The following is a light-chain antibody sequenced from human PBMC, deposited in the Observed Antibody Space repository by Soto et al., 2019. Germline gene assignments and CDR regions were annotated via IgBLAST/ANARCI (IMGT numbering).Light chain of an antibody. J-gene: IGLJ2*01. CDR1: SSDVGAYNY. CDR3: SSYTSSSTYVV. CDR2: DVI. V-gene: IGLV2-14*01. Sequence: QSALTQPASVFGSPGQSITISCTGTSSDVGAYNYVSWYQQHPGKAPKLMIYDVINRPSGVSTRFSGSKSGNTASLTISGLQAEDEAHYYCSSYTSSSTYVVFGGGTKLTVL.